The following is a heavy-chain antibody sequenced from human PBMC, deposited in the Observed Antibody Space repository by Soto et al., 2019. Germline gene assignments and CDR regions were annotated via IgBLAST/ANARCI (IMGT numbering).Heavy chain of an antibody. CDR1: EGTFNSYT. Sequence: QVQLVQSGAEVKKPGSSVKVSCTASEGTFNSYTISWVRQAPGQGLEWMGRVIPILGMADFAQKFQGRVMITADKSTSTAYMVLSSLRSDDTAVYYCATSYGSGSTLFDYWGQGILVTVSS. J-gene: IGHJ4*02. V-gene: IGHV1-69*02. CDR3: ATSYGSGSTLFDY. CDR2: VIPILGMA. D-gene: IGHD3-10*01.